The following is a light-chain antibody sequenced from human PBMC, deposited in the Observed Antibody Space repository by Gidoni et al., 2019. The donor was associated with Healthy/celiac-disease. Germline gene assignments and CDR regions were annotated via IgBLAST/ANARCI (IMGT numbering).Light chain of an antibody. CDR2: DAY. V-gene: IGKV3-11*01. J-gene: IGKJ5*01. CDR1: QSVSSY. Sequence: EIVLKQSPATLSLSPGERAPLSCRASQSVSSYLAWYTQNPGQAPRLLNYDAYNRTTGIPARFSGSGSGTDFTLTISSLEPEDFAVYYCQQRSNWPITFGQGTRLEIK. CDR3: QQRSNWPIT.